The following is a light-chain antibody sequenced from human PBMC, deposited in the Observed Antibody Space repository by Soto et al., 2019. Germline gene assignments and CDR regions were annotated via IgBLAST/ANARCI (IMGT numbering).Light chain of an antibody. V-gene: IGKV3-11*01. CDR3: QQRSSWPPT. CDR2: DAS. Sequence: EIVLTQSPATLSLSPGERATLSCRASQSVSSYLAWYQQKPGQAPRLLIYDASNRATGIPARFSGSGSGTEFTLTISSLEPEDFAVYYCQQRSSWPPTFGQGSKLAIK. CDR1: QSVSSY. J-gene: IGKJ2*01.